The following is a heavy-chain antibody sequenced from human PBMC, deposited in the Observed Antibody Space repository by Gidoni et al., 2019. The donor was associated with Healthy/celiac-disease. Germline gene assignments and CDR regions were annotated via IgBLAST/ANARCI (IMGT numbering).Heavy chain of an antibody. Sequence: EVQLVESGGGLVQPAGSLRLSCAASGFTVSSNYMGWVRQAPGKGLEWISVIYSGDSTYYADSVKGRFTISRDNSKNTLYLQMDSLRAEDTAVYYCARDRVLYPYGMDVWGQGTTVTVSS. CDR3: ARDRVLYPYGMDV. CDR1: GFTVSSNY. J-gene: IGHJ6*02. V-gene: IGHV3-66*01. CDR2: IYSGDST. D-gene: IGHD2-8*01.